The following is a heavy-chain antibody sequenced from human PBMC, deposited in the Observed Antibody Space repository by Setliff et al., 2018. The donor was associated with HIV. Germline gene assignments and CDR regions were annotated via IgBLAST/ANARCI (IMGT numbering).Heavy chain of an antibody. Sequence: PGGSLRLSCAASGFTFSGDSVNWVRQAPGKGLEWISYISFSTGSIYYADSVKGRLTISSDTAKNALYLQMNSLRAEDTAVYYCARDGSGRGSGWYNYYYYMDVWGKGTTVTVSS. CDR2: ISFSTGSI. CDR3: ARDGSGRGSGWYNYYYYMDV. D-gene: IGHD6-19*01. J-gene: IGHJ6*03. CDR1: GFTFSGDS. V-gene: IGHV3-48*01.